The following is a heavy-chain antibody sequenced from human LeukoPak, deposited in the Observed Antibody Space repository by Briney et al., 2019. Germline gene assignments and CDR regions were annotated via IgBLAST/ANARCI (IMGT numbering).Heavy chain of an antibody. J-gene: IGHJ6*03. V-gene: IGHV4-39*07. CDR3: ARETSQKGAHYMDV. Sequence: KTSETLSLTCSVSGASINSSAYYWGWIRQSPGKGLEWIGIVYYSGRTYYNPSLKSRVTMSIDTSKNQFSLKLSSVTAADTAVYYCARETSQKGAHYMDVWGKGTTVTISS. CDR2: VYYSGRT. CDR1: GASINSSAYY. D-gene: IGHD3-16*01.